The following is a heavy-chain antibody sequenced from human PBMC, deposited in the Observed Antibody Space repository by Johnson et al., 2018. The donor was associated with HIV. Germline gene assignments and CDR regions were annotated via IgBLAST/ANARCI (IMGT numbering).Heavy chain of an antibody. V-gene: IGHV3-9*01. Sequence: VQLVESGGGLVQPGRSLRLSCAASGFTFDDYAMHWVRQAPGKGLEWVSGISWNSGSIGYADSVKGRFTISRDNAKNSLYLQMNSLRAEDTALYYCAKDIHGGLHAFDIWGQGTMVTVSS. D-gene: IGHD3/OR15-3a*01. CDR2: ISWNSGSI. CDR3: AKDIHGGLHAFDI. CDR1: GFTFDDYA. J-gene: IGHJ3*02.